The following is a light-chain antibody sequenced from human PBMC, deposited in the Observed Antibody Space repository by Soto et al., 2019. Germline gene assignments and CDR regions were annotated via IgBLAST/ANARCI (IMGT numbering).Light chain of an antibody. CDR2: AAS. CDR1: QSISSY. Sequence: DIQMTQSPSSLAASVGDRVTITCHARQSISSYLNWYQQKPGKAPQLLIDAASSLQSGVPSRFSGSGSGTEFTLTISSLQPDDFATYYCQQYNSYSGTFGQGTKVDI. CDR3: QQYNSYSGT. J-gene: IGKJ1*01. V-gene: IGKV1-39*01.